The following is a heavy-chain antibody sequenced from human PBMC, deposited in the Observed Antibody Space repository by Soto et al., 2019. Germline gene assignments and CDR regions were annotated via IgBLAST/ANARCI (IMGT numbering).Heavy chain of an antibody. CDR3: ARDGYSSSWNYGMDV. Sequence: SETLSLTCTVSGGSVSSYYWNWIRQPAGKGMEWIGRIYTGGSTNYNPSLKSRVTISVDTSKNQFSLKLSSVTAADTAVYYCARDGYSSSWNYGMDVWGQGTTVTVSS. CDR2: IYTGGST. D-gene: IGHD6-13*01. CDR1: GGSVSSYY. V-gene: IGHV4-4*07. J-gene: IGHJ6*02.